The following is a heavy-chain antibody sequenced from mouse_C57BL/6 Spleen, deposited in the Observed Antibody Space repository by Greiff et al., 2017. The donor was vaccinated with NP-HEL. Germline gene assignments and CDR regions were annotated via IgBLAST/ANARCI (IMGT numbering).Heavy chain of an antibody. CDR3: ESGVYYGSSYYFDY. J-gene: IGHJ2*01. CDR1: GYTFTSYW. D-gene: IGHD1-1*01. Sequence: VQLQQPGAELVRPGSSVKLSCKASGYTFTSYWMHWVQQRPIQGLEWIGNIDPSDSENHYNHKFKDKATLTVYKSSSTAYMQHSRLTSEDSAVYDCESGVYYGSSYYFDYWGQGTTLTVSS. V-gene: IGHV1-52*01. CDR2: IDPSDSEN.